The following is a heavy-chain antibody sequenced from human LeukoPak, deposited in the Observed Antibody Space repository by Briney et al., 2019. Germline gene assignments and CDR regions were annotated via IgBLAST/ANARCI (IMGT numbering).Heavy chain of an antibody. J-gene: IGHJ4*02. Sequence: PGGSLRLSCAASGFTFSIYWMTWVRQAPGKGLEWVANIKHDGSEKYYVDSVKGRFTISRDNAKNSLFLQMNSLRAEDTAVYSCATDRSVGATYRFDHWGQGTLVTVSS. V-gene: IGHV3-7*01. CDR3: ATDRSVGATYRFDH. CDR1: GFTFSIYW. CDR2: IKHDGSEK. D-gene: IGHD1-26*01.